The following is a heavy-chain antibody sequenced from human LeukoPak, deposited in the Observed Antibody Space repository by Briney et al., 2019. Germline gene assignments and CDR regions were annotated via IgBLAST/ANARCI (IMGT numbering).Heavy chain of an antibody. CDR1: RFTCSSYW. CDR2: INPGGSST. Sequence: AGYLRLYCATYRFTCSSYWLHWLRQAPGKGRAWGSNINPGGSSTNYADSVKSRFTITRDNTKNTVNLQMSSLKAEDTAAYFCLESYHYTFWGQGTLVTVSS. J-gene: IGHJ4*02. D-gene: IGHD3-22*01. CDR3: LESYHYTF. V-gene: IGHV3-74*01.